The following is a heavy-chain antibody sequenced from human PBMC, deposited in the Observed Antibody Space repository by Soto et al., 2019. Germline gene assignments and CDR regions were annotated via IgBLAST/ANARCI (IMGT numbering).Heavy chain of an antibody. V-gene: IGHV3-23*01. CDR1: GFPFSSFA. Sequence: GGSLRLSCAASGFPFSSFALSWVRQAPGTGLEWVSAISGSGDGTDYADSVKGRFTISRDNSKNTLYLQMNSLRAEDTAVYYCAGPGYSSQDYWGQGALVTVSS. CDR3: AGPGYSSQDY. CDR2: ISGSGDGT. J-gene: IGHJ4*02. D-gene: IGHD5-18*01.